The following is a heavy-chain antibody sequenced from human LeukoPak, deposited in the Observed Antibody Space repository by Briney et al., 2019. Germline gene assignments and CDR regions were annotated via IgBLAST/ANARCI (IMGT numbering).Heavy chain of an antibody. CDR1: GGSISSGGYY. V-gene: IGHV4-30-2*01. Sequence: SQTLSLTCTVSGGSISSGGYYWSWIRQPPGKGLEWIGYIYHSGSTYYNPSLKSRVTISVDTSKNQFSLKLSSVTAADTAVYYCARVIAAAGTGFDPWGQGTLVTVSS. CDR3: ARVIAAAGTGFDP. CDR2: IYHSGST. J-gene: IGHJ5*02. D-gene: IGHD6-13*01.